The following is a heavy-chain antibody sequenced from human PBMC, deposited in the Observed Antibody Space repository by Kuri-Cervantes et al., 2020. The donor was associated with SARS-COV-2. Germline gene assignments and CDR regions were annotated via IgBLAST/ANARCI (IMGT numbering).Heavy chain of an antibody. CDR1: GYSISSGYY. Sequence: GSLRLSCAVSGYSISSGYYWGWIRQPPGKGLEWIGSIYHSGSTYYNPSLKSRVTISVDTSKNQFSLKLSSVTAADTAVYYCARTGGSGYLGYWGQGTLVTVSS. J-gene: IGHJ4*02. CDR2: IYHSGST. CDR3: ARTGGSGYLGY. V-gene: IGHV4-38-2*01. D-gene: IGHD3-22*01.